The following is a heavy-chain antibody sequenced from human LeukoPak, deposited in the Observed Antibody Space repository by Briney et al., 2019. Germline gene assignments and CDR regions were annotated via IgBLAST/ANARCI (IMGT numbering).Heavy chain of an antibody. V-gene: IGHV4-31*03. CDR3: AREXVYXDXSNXLGAFDI. CDR2: IYYSGST. D-gene: IGHD3-22*01. CDR1: GGSISSGGYY. Sequence: SETLSLTCTVSGGSISSGGYYWSWIRQHPGKGLEWIGYIYYSGSTYYNPSLKSRVTISVDTSKNQFPLKLSPVTAADTAVYYCAREXVYXDXSNXLGAFDIWGQGTMVTVSS. J-gene: IGHJ3*02.